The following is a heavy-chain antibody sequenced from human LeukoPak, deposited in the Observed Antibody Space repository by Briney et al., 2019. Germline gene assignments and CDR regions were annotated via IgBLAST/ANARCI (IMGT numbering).Heavy chain of an antibody. CDR1: GGSISSSNW. D-gene: IGHD6-13*01. V-gene: IGHV4-4*02. Sequence: SGTLSLTCDVSGGSISSSNWWSWVRQPPGKGLEWIGEIYHSERTNYNPSLKSRVTISVDTSKNQFSLKLSSVTAADTAVYYCARGYSSSWYPNWFDPWGQGTLVTVSS. CDR3: ARGYSSSWYPNWFDP. CDR2: IYHSERT. J-gene: IGHJ5*02.